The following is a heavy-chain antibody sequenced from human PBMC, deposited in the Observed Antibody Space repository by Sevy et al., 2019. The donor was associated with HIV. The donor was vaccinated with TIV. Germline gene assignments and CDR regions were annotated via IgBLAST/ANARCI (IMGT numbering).Heavy chain of an antibody. D-gene: IGHD3-22*01. CDR3: ASLYYDSSGYHFDY. V-gene: IGHV4-30-2*01. Sequence: SETLSLTCAVSGGSISSGDYSWSWIRQPAGKGLEWIGYIYHSESTHYNPSLKSRVTISVDRSKNQFSLKLSSVTAADTAVYYCASLYYDSSGYHFDYWGQGTLVTVSS. J-gene: IGHJ4*02. CDR1: GGSISSGDYS. CDR2: IYHSEST.